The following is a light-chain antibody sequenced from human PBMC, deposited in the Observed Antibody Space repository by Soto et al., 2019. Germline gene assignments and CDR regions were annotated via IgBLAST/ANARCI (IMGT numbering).Light chain of an antibody. V-gene: IGKV3-20*01. CDR3: QQFGNSPQT. J-gene: IGKJ1*01. Sequence: EIVLTQSPGTLSLSAGERATLSCRASQSVNSNYFAWYQQKPGQPPRLLIYAASSRATGIPDRFSGSGSGTDFTLRINRLEPEDFAVYYCQQFGNSPQTFGQGTKVEIK. CDR1: QSVNSNY. CDR2: AAS.